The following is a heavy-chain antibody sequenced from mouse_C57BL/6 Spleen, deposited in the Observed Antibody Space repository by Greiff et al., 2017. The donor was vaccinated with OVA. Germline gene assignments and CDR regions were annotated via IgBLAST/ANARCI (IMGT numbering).Heavy chain of an antibody. J-gene: IGHJ2*01. V-gene: IGHV14-2*01. CDR1: GFNIKDYY. Sequence: EVQLQESGAELVKPGASVKLSCTASGFNIKDYYMHWVKQRTEQGLEWIGRIDPEDGETKYAPKFQGKATITAGTSSNTAYLQLSSLTSEDTAVYYCARFPFYGYGVYYFDYWGQGTTLTVSS. CDR2: IDPEDGET. CDR3: ARFPFYGYGVYYFDY. D-gene: IGHD2-9*01.